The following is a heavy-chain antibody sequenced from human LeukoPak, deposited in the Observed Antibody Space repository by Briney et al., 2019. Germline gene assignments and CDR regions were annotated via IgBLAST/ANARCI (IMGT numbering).Heavy chain of an antibody. Sequence: SETLSLTCTVSGGSISSGSYYWSWIRQPAGKGLEWIGRIYTSGSTYYNPSLKSRVTIFVDTSKNQFSLKLSSVTAAGTAVYYCAKGIRYLSFNDAFDIWGQGTMVTVSS. CDR3: AKGIRYLSFNDAFDI. V-gene: IGHV4-61*02. CDR2: IYTSGST. CDR1: GGSISSGSYY. J-gene: IGHJ3*02. D-gene: IGHD3-9*01.